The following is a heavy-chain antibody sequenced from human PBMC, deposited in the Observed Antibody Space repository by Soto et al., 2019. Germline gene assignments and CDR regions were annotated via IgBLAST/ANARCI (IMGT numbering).Heavy chain of an antibody. Sequence: ASGKVYSKASGYTFTSYDINWVRQATGQGLEWMGWINPKSGGTMYPQKFQGRVTMTWDTSISTAYMALTRLRSDDTAVYYCARDLAKGGGSAGFDYWGQGTLVTVAS. CDR2: INPKSGGT. J-gene: IGHJ4*02. D-gene: IGHD1-26*01. CDR3: ARDLAKGGGSAGFDY. CDR1: GYTFTSYD. V-gene: IGHV1-2*02.